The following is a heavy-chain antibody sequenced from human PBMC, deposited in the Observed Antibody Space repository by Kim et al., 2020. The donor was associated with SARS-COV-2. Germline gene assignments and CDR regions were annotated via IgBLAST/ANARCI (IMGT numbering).Heavy chain of an antibody. D-gene: IGHD6-19*01. CDR1: GYTFTGYY. CDR3: ARDSERDSSGWYGNWFDP. J-gene: IGHJ5*02. V-gene: IGHV1-2*02. CDR2: INPNSGGT. Sequence: ASVKVSCKASGYTFTGYYMHWVRQAPGQGLEWMGWINPNSGGTNYAQKFQGRVTMTRDTSISTAYMELSRLRSYDTAVYYCARDSERDSSGWYGNWFDPWGRGTLVTVSS.